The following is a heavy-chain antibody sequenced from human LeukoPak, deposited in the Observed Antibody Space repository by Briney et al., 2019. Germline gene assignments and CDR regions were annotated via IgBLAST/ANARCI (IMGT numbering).Heavy chain of an antibody. CDR1: GYTFTSYD. V-gene: IGHV1-8*01. CDR3: ARRPRGGWFDP. D-gene: IGHD3-16*01. Sequence: ASVKVSCKASGYTFTSYDINWVRQATGQGLEWMGWMNPHSGNTGYAQKFQGRVTITRNSSISTAYMELSSLRSEDTAVYYCARRPRGGWFDPWGQGTLVTVSS. J-gene: IGHJ5*01. CDR2: MNPHSGNT.